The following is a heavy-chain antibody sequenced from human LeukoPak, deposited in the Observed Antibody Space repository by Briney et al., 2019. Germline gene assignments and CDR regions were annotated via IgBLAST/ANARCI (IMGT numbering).Heavy chain of an antibody. Sequence: GGSLRLSCAASGFTFSGSAMHWVRQASGKGLEWVGRIRSKANSYATAYAASVKGRFTISRDDSKNTAYLQMNSLKTEDTAVYYCTSLYYYGSGSTFRWGQGTLVTVSS. CDR2: IRSKANSYAT. D-gene: IGHD3-10*01. J-gene: IGHJ4*02. CDR1: GFTFSGSA. CDR3: TSLYYYGSGSTFR. V-gene: IGHV3-73*01.